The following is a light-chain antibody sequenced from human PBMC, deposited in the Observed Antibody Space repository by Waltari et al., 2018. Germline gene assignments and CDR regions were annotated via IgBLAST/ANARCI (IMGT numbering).Light chain of an antibody. J-gene: IGKJ3*01. CDR2: GAS. CDR3: QQYNNWPPTFT. Sequence: EVVMTQSPATLSVSPGERAALSCRASQSVSRTLAWYQQKPGQAPRLLIHGASTRATDIPARFSGSGSGTEFTLTISSLQPEDFGVYYCQQYNNWPPTFTFGPGTKVDIK. V-gene: IGKV3-15*01. CDR1: QSVSRT.